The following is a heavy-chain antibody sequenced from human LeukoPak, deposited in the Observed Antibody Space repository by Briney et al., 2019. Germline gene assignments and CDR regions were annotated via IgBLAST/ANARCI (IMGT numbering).Heavy chain of an antibody. CDR2: IWYDGSNK. J-gene: IGHJ4*02. CDR3: AKDDMLHLDY. Sequence: GGSLRLSCAASGFTFSSYGMHWVRQAPGKGLEWVAVIWYDGSNKYYADSVKGRFTISRDNSKNTLYPQMNSLRAEDTAVYYCAKDDMLHLDYWGQGTLVTVSS. V-gene: IGHV3-33*06. D-gene: IGHD2-8*01. CDR1: GFTFSSYG.